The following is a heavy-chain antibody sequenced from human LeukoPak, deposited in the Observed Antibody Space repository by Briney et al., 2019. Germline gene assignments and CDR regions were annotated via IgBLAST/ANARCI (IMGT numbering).Heavy chain of an antibody. J-gene: IGHJ4*02. D-gene: IGHD2-2*01. CDR2: IYYSGST. CDR3: ARVPIVVPAATYPDY. Sequence: PSQTLSLTCTVSGGSISSGGYYWSWIRQHPGKGLEWIGYIYYSGSTYYNPSLKSRVTISVDTSKNQFSLKLSSVTAADTAVYYCARVPIVVPAATYPDYWGQGTLVTVSS. CDR1: GGSISSGGYY. V-gene: IGHV4-31*03.